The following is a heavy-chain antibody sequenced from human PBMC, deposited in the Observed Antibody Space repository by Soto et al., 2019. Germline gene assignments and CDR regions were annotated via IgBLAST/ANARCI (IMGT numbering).Heavy chain of an antibody. J-gene: IGHJ4*02. CDR3: ARDLPLYCRGDCNFDF. CDR1: GFIFSRYG. V-gene: IGHV3-30*03. CDR2: ISYDGGER. D-gene: IGHD2-21*02. Sequence: PGGSLRLSCGGSGFIFSRYGMHWVRQAPSKGLEWVTGISYDGGERFYADSVKGRFTISRDNSKNRLDLQMSSLRPEDTAVYYCARDLPLYCRGDCNFDFWGQGTLVTVSS.